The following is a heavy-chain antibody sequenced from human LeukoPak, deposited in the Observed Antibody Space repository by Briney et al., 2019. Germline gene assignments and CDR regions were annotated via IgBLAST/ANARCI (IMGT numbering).Heavy chain of an antibody. CDR1: GGTFSSYA. J-gene: IGHJ4*02. Sequence: ASVKVSCKASGGTFSSYAISWVRLAPGQGHEWMGGIIPIFGTANYAQKFQGRVTITADESTSTAYMELSSLRSEDTAVYYCARGKAPYDFWSGYYTWEVFDYWGQGTRVTVSS. D-gene: IGHD3-3*01. CDR3: ARGKAPYDFWSGYYTWEVFDY. CDR2: IIPIFGTA. V-gene: IGHV1-69*13.